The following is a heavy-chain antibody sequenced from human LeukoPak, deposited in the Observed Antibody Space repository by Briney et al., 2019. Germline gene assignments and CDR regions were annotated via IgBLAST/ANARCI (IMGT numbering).Heavy chain of an antibody. CDR3: AKDSVAGYADY. Sequence: GMSLRLSCAASGFIFSSYGMHWVRQAPGKGLEWVAVIWYDGSNKYYAVSVKGRFTISRDNSKNTLYLQMNSLRAEDTAVYYCAKDSVAGYADYWGQGTLVTVSS. CDR1: GFIFSSYG. D-gene: IGHD6-19*01. J-gene: IGHJ4*02. CDR2: IWYDGSNK. V-gene: IGHV3-33*06.